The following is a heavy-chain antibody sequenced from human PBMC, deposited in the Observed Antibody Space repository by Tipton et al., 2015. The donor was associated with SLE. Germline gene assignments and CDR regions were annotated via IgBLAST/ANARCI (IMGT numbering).Heavy chain of an antibody. CDR2: VYYIGTT. CDR1: GDSINSGSYS. V-gene: IGHV4-39*07. J-gene: IGHJ4*02. Sequence: LRLSCIVSGDSINSGSYSWAWIRQPPGKGLEWVGSVYYIGTTNYSPSLKSRVTISLDTSKNQFSLKLNSVTAADTAVYYCARGRYYFDYWGQGTLVTVSS. CDR3: ARGRYYFDY.